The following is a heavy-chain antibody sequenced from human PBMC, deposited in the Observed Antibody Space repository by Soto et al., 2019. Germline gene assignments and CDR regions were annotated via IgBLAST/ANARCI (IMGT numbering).Heavy chain of an antibody. J-gene: IGHJ4*02. V-gene: IGHV3-30*18. CDR2: ISYDGSSE. CDR1: GFTFNSYG. D-gene: IGHD2-15*01. CDR3: AKDSSRFCSGGTCFSGGFDY. Sequence: PGGSLRLSCAASGFTFNSYGLHWVRQAPGKGLEWVTVISYDGSSEYYGDSVKGRFTISRDDSKNTLYLHMNSLRAEDTAVYYCAKDSSRFCSGGTCFSGGFDYWGQGTLVTVSS.